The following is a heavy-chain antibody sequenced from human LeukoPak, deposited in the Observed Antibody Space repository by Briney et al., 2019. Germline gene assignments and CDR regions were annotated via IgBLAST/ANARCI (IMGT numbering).Heavy chain of an antibody. V-gene: IGHV4-38-2*02. CDR3: ARENIYYDILTGHTHLNWFDP. D-gene: IGHD3-9*01. J-gene: IGHJ5*02. Sequence: SETLSLTCAVSGYSISSGYYWGWIRQPPGKGLEWIGSIYHSGSTYYNPSLKSRVTISVDTSKNQFSLKLSSVTAADTAVYYCARENIYYDILTGHTHLNWFDPWGQGTLVTVSS. CDR1: GYSISSGYY. CDR2: IYHSGST.